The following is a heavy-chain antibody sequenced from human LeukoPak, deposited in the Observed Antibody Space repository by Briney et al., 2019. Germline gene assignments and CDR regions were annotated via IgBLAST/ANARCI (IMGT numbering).Heavy chain of an antibody. D-gene: IGHD6-13*01. CDR3: ARDWPGQQADY. CDR2: INPSGGST. CDR1: GYTFTSYY. Sequence: GASVKVSCKASGYTFTSYYMHWVRQAPGQGLEWMGIINPSGGSTSYAQKFQGRVTMTRDTSTSTVYMELSSLGSEDTAVYYCARDWPGQQADYWGQGTLVTVSS. V-gene: IGHV1-46*01. J-gene: IGHJ4*02.